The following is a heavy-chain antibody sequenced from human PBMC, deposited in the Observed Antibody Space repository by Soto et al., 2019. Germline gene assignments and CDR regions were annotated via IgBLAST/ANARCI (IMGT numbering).Heavy chain of an antibody. Sequence: EVQLVESGEGLVQPGGSLRLSCEGSGFTFSTYGMHWVRQAPGKGLEFVSSTSGSGRRTSYADSVKGRFIISRDNSKNTLYLQMGSLRIEDTAVYYCARGRGNYENWNFDLWGRGSLVPVSS. D-gene: IGHD1-7*01. V-gene: IGHV3-64*02. J-gene: IGHJ2*01. CDR2: TSGSGRRT. CDR3: ARGRGNYENWNFDL. CDR1: GFTFSTYG.